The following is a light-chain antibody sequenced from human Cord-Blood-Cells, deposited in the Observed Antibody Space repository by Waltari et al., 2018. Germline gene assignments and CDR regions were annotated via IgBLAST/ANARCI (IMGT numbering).Light chain of an antibody. CDR1: QSISSW. CDR2: KAS. J-gene: IGKJ1*01. V-gene: IGKV1-5*03. Sequence: DIQMTQSPSTLSASVEDRVTITCRASQSISSWLAWYQQKPGKAPTLLIYKASSLESGVPSRFSGSGSGTEFTLTISSLQPDDFATYYCQQYNSYWTFGQGTKVEIK. CDR3: QQYNSYWT.